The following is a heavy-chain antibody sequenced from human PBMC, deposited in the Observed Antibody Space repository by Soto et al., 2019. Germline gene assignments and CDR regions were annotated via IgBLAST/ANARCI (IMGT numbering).Heavy chain of an antibody. CDR1: GFTFSSYS. D-gene: IGHD2-15*01. CDR3: AREGLPYCSGGSCYSGWFDP. Sequence: GGSLGLSCAASGFTFSSYSMNWVRQAPGKGLEWVSSISSSSSYIYYADAVKGRFTISRDNAKNSLYLQMNSLRAEDTAVYYCAREGLPYCSGGSCYSGWFDPWGQGTLVTVSS. V-gene: IGHV3-21*01. CDR2: ISSSSSYI. J-gene: IGHJ5*02.